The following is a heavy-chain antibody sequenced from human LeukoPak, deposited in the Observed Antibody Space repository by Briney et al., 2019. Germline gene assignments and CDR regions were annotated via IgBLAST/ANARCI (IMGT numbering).Heavy chain of an antibody. D-gene: IGHD1-26*01. Sequence: GGALRLSCAASGFTFSSYAMSWVRQAAGKGLEWVSAISSSGGSTYYADSVKGRFTISRDNSKNTLYLQMNSLRAEDTAVYYCAKGYSGSYYGWFDTWGQGTLVTVSS. CDR3: AKGYSGSYYGWFDT. CDR1: GFTFSSYA. V-gene: IGHV3-23*01. J-gene: IGHJ5*02. CDR2: ISSSGGST.